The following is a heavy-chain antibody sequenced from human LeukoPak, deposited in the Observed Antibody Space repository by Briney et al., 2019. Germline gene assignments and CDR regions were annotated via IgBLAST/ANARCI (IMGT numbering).Heavy chain of an antibody. V-gene: IGHV1-3*01. CDR1: GFTFTSYA. D-gene: IGHD6-19*01. J-gene: IGHJ4*02. CDR2: INAGNGNT. Sequence: PGRSLRLSCAASGFTFTSYAMHWVRQAPGQRLEWMGWINAGNGNTKYSQKFQGRVTITRDTSASTAYMELSSLRSEDTAVYYCARGLGHSSGWYVGYWGQGTLVTVSS. CDR3: ARGLGHSSGWYVGY.